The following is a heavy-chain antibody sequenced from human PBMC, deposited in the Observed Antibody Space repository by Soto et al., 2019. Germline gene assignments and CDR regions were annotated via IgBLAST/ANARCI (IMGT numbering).Heavy chain of an antibody. CDR3: AKNRGQMLVDWFDP. CDR2: ISGSGGGT. D-gene: IGHD3-10*01. Sequence: GGSLRLSCAASGFTFSNYALSWVRQAPGKGLEWVSAISGSGGGTFYAGSVKGRFTVSRDNSKDTLYLQINTLRVDDTAVYYCAKNRGQMLVDWFDPGGQGSLVTVPS. V-gene: IGHV3-23*01. CDR1: GFTFSNYA. J-gene: IGHJ5*02.